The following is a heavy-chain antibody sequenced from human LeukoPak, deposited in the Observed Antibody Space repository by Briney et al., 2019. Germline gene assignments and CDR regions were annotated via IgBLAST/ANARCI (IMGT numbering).Heavy chain of an antibody. J-gene: IGHJ4*02. D-gene: IGHD6-13*01. Sequence: PGRSLRLSCAASGFIFSSYWMSWVRQAPGKGLEWVANIKQDGSEKYYVDSVKGRFTISRDNAKNSMYLQMNSLRDEDTAVYYCANQLDHYFDYWGQGTLVTVSS. CDR1: GFIFSSYW. CDR2: IKQDGSEK. CDR3: ANQLDHYFDY. V-gene: IGHV3-7*01.